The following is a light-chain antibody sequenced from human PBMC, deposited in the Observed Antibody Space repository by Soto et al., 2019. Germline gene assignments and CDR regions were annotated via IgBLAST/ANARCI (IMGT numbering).Light chain of an antibody. Sequence: VLTQPPSVSGAPRQRVTISCSGSSSNNGNNAANWYQQLPGKAPKLLIYYDDLLPSGVSDRFSGSKSATSASLAISGLQSEDEAYYYCAVWDASLTAYVFGTGTQVTVL. CDR3: AVWDASLTAYV. CDR2: YDD. CDR1: SSNNGNNA. V-gene: IGLV1-36*01. J-gene: IGLJ1*01.